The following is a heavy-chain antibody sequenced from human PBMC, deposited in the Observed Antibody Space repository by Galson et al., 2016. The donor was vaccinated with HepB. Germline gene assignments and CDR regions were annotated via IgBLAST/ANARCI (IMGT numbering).Heavy chain of an antibody. CDR1: GGSISGSNYY. CDR2: IYYTGTT. V-gene: IGHV4-39*01. Sequence: ETLSLTCAVSGGSISGSNYYWGWIRQTPGKGLEWIGTIYYTGTTFYNPSLKSRVTISVDTSKNQFSLNLSSVTAADTAVFYCARQGSTVTPFPRPHYFDPWGQGTRVTVSS. D-gene: IGHD4-17*01. J-gene: IGHJ5*02. CDR3: ARQGSTVTPFPRPHYFDP.